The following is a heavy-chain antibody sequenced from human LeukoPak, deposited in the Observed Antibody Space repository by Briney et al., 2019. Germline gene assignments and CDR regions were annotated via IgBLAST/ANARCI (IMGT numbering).Heavy chain of an antibody. J-gene: IGHJ4*02. CDR1: GYTFTSYY. Sequence: ASVKVSCKASGYTFTSYYIHWVRQAPGQGLEWMGIINPSSGSPTYTQKFQGRVTMTWDMSSRTVYMELSSLRSADTAVYYCASQPGGAVGDYFDYWGQGTLVTVSS. D-gene: IGHD1-26*01. CDR2: INPSSGSP. CDR3: ASQPGGAVGDYFDY. V-gene: IGHV1-46*01.